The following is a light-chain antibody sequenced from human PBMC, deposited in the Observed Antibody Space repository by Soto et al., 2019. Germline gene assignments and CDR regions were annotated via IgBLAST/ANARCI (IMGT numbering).Light chain of an antibody. CDR3: SSYTSSVTLA. Sequence: QSALTQPASVSGSPGQSITISCTGTSSDIGSYNYVSWYQDHPGKAPKLIIYDVSNRPSGVSSRFSGSKSGNTASLTISGLQPEDDADYYCSSYTSSVTLAFGGGTQLTVL. V-gene: IGLV2-14*03. J-gene: IGLJ2*01. CDR2: DVS. CDR1: SSDIGSYNY.